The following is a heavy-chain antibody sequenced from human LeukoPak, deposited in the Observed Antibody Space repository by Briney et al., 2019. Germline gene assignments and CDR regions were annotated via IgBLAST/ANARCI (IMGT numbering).Heavy chain of an antibody. Sequence: ASVKVSCKASGYTFTSYDINWVRQATGQGLEWMGWMNPNSGNTGYAQKFQGRVTMTRNTSISTAYMELSSLRSEDTAVYYCAREGTSLGAGYDGFDIWGQGTMVTVSS. CDR1: GYTFTSYD. V-gene: IGHV1-8*01. CDR2: MNPNSGNT. J-gene: IGHJ3*02. D-gene: IGHD3-16*01. CDR3: AREGTSLGAGYDGFDI.